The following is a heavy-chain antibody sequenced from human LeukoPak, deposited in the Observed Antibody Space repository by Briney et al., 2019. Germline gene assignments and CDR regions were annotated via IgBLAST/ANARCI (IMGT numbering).Heavy chain of an antibody. V-gene: IGHV3-9*01. J-gene: IGHJ6*02. Sequence: GGSLRLSCAASGFTFDDYAMHWVRQAPGKGLEWVSGISWNSGSIGYADSVKGRFTIPRDNAKNSLYLQVNSLRAEDTALYYCAKDLAARLGYYYGMDVWGQGTTVTVSS. CDR2: ISWNSGSI. CDR3: AKDLAARLGYYYGMDV. CDR1: GFTFDDYA. D-gene: IGHD6-6*01.